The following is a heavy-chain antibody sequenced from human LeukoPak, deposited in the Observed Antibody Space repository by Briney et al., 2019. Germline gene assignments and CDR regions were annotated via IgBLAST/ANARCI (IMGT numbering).Heavy chain of an antibody. CDR3: AKDRVAAAGTPNWFDP. J-gene: IGHJ5*02. Sequence: GGSLRLSCAASGFTFSSYAMSWVRQAPGKGLEWVSAISGSGGSTYYADSVKGRFTISRDNSENTLYLQMNSLRAEDMAVYYCAKDRVAAAGTPNWFDPWGQGTLVTVSS. V-gene: IGHV3-23*01. CDR2: ISGSGGST. CDR1: GFTFSSYA. D-gene: IGHD6-13*01.